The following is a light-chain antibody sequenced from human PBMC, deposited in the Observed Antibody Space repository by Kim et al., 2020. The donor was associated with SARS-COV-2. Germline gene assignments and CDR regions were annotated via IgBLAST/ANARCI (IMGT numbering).Light chain of an antibody. CDR1: SGHGSYA. CDR2: LNSDGSH. Sequence: VKLTCTLSSGHGSYAIAWHRQQPEKGPRYLMKLNSDGSHSKGDGIPDRFSGSSSGAERYLTISSLQSEDEADYYCQTWGTGTPVVFGGGTQLTVL. J-gene: IGLJ2*01. CDR3: QTWGTGTPVV. V-gene: IGLV4-69*01.